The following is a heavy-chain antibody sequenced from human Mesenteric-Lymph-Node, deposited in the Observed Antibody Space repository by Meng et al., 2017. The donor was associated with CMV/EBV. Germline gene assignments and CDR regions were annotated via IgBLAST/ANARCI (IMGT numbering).Heavy chain of an antibody. V-gene: IGHV3-21*01. CDR1: GFTFTKYI. CDR3: ARDLPYCSGSNCYTGGDY. D-gene: IGHD2-2*02. CDR2: ISSSSTYI. J-gene: IGHJ4*02. Sequence: GESLKISCAASGFTFTKYIMHWVRQAPGKGLEWVSSISSSSTYIDYADSVKGRFTISRDNAKNSVFLQMNSLRAEDTAVYYCARDLPYCSGSNCYTGGDYWGQGTLVTVSS.